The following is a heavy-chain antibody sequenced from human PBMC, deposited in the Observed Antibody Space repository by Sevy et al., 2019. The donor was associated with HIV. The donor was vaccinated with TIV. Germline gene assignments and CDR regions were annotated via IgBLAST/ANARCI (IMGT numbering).Heavy chain of an antibody. CDR1: GFTFSSSG. V-gene: IGHV3-30*02. J-gene: IGHJ6*03. CDR3: AKDLWYCMDV. D-gene: IGHD3-10*01. Sequence: GGSLRLSCAASGFTFSSSGMHWLRQAPGNGLEWVTFIGHDANNQQYADSVKGRFAISRDNSKNTIYLQMHSLRVEDTAVYYCAKDLWYCMDVWGKGTMVTVSS. CDR2: IGHDANNQ.